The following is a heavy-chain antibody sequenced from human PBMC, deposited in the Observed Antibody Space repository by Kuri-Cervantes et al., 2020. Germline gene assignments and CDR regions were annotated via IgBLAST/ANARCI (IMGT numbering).Heavy chain of an antibody. V-gene: IGHV1-18*01. CDR2: IMPYNGDT. CDR1: GHTFSTYG. CDR3: ARDYGSGSYTNNWFDP. Sequence: ASVKVSCKTSGHTFSTYGISWVRQAPGQGLEWMGWIMPYNGDTHYAQKFQDRVTMTTDTSTSTAYMELRSLRSDDTAVYYCARDYGSGSYTNNWFDPWGQGTLVTVSS. D-gene: IGHD3-10*01. J-gene: IGHJ5*02.